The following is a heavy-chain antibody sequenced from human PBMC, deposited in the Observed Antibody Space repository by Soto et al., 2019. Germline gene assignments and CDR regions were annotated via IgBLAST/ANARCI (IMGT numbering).Heavy chain of an antibody. CDR2: IYHSGST. Sequence: SETLSLTCAVSGYSISSGYYWCWIRQPPGKGLEWIGSIYHSGSTYYNTSLKSRVTISVDTSKNQLSLKLSSVTAADTAVYYCAREIAAAGRRLFDYSGQGTMLTLSS. J-gene: IGHJ4*02. D-gene: IGHD6-13*01. V-gene: IGHV4-38-2*02. CDR3: AREIAAAGRRLFDY. CDR1: GYSISSGYY.